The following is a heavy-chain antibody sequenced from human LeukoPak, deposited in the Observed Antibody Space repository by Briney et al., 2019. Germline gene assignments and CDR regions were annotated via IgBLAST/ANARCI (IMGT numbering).Heavy chain of an antibody. CDR1: SGSITTRRYC. CDR2: GCYSGTT. CDR3: AMHVYYFDTSDSYSYFDD. J-gene: IGHJ4*02. D-gene: IGHD3-22*01. Sequence: PSETLSLTCAVSSGSITTRRYCWGWIRQPPGKGLEWIGSGCYSGTTYYNPSLKGRVTISMDKSRKQFSLRLSSVTAADTAVYYCAMHVYYFDTSDSYSYFDDWGQGTLVTVSS. V-gene: IGHV4-39*01.